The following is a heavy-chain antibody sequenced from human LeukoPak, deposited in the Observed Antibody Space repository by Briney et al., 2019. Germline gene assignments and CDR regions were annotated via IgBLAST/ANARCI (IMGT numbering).Heavy chain of an antibody. CDR2: INQGGSEK. CDR1: GFTFSSHW. CDR3: AKERWELQGEFYHYYGMDV. D-gene: IGHD1-26*01. Sequence: GGSLRLSCAASGFTFSSHWMSWVRQAPGKGLELVANINQGGSEKYYVDSVKGRFTISRDNSKNTLYLQMNSLRAEDTAVYYCAKERWELQGEFYHYYGMDVWGQGTTVTVSS. J-gene: IGHJ6*02. V-gene: IGHV3-7*03.